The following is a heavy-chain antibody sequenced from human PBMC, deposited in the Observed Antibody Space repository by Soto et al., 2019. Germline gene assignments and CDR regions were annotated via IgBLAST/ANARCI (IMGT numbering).Heavy chain of an antibody. V-gene: IGHV4-31*03. Sequence: QVRLEESGPGMVKPSETLSLICSVSGGSVNNADYFWSWIRHHPENGLEWIGYIYYSGSTRYNPSFKTRATMSIDTSKNPFALRLNSVTVADTAVYFCARDADYGGSRGGMDVWGRGTTVTVSS. D-gene: IGHD4-17*01. CDR1: GGSVNNADYF. J-gene: IGHJ6*02. CDR3: ARDADYGGSRGGMDV. CDR2: IYYSGST.